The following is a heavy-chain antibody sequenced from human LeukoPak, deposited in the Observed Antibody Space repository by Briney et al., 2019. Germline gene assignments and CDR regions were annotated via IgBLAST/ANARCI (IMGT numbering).Heavy chain of an antibody. CDR3: ARRWKGMGATKNWGQYFQH. CDR2: IYYSGST. J-gene: IGHJ1*01. CDR1: GGSISSSSYY. V-gene: IGHV4-39*07. Sequence: PSETLSLTCTVSGGSISSSSYYWGWIRQPPGKGLEWIGSIYYSGSTYYNPSLKSRVTISVDTSKNQFSLKLSSVTAADTAVYYCARRWKGMGATKNWGQYFQHWGQGTLVTVSS. D-gene: IGHD1-26*01.